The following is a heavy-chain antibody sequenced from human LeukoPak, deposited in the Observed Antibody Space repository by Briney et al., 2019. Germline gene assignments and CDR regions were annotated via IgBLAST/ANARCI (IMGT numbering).Heavy chain of an antibody. D-gene: IGHD6-13*01. J-gene: IGHJ4*02. CDR2: INHSGST. Sequence: PSETLSLTCAVYGGSFSGYYWSWIRQPPGKGVEWIGEINHSGSTNYNPSLKSRVTISVDTSKNQFSLKLSSVTAADTAVYYCVRDIAAAGGFDYWGQGTLVTVSS. CDR3: VRDIAAAGGFDY. CDR1: GGSFSGYY. V-gene: IGHV4-34*01.